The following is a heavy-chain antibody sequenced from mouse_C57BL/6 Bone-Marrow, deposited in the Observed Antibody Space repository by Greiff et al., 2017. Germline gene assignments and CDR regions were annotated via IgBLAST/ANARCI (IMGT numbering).Heavy chain of an antibody. CDR1: GFNIKDYC. V-gene: IGHV14-4*01. J-gene: IGHJ3*01. D-gene: IGHD2-4*01. CDR3: TRDYDWFAY. CDR2: IDPENGDT. Sequence: VQLQQSGAELVRPGASVKLSCTASGFNIKDYCMHWVKQRPEQGLEWIGWIDPENGDTEYASKFKGKATITADTSSNTAYLQLSGLTSEDTAVYYCTRDYDWFAYWGQGTLVTVSA.